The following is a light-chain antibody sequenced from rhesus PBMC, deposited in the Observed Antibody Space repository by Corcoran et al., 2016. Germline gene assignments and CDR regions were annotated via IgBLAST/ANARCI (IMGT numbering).Light chain of an antibody. CDR3: LQCYSATFT. J-gene: IGKJ3*01. CDR2: DAS. V-gene: IGKV1-36*02. Sequence: DIQMTQSPSSLSASVGDRVTISCRASQGISDYLSWYQQKPGKTPKRLIYDASSLEIGVPSRFSGSGSRTEFTLTISSLQTEVFGAYYFLQCYSATFTIGPGTKLDIK. CDR1: QGISDY.